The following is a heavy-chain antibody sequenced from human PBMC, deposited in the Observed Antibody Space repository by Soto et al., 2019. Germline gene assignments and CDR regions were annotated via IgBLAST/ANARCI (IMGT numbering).Heavy chain of an antibody. V-gene: IGHV3-23*01. CDR2: ISGGGDRT. Sequence: PGGSLRLSCGASGFPFNTHGMAWVRQAPGKGLEWVSGISGGGDRTQYADGVKGRFTISRDNSKNTVDLQMTSLRAEDTATYYCAKTATYDYVWGDYRYFFVHWGQGTVVTVSS. J-gene: IGHJ4*02. CDR1: GFPFNTHG. D-gene: IGHD3-16*02. CDR3: AKTATYDYVWGDYRYFFVH.